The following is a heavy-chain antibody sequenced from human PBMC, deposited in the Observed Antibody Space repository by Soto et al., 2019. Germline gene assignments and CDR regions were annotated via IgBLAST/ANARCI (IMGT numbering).Heavy chain of an antibody. J-gene: IGHJ5*02. CDR1: GFTFSSYD. Sequence: GGSLRLSCAASGFTFSSYDMHWIRPAPGKGLEWVAVISYDGSNKYYADSVTGRFTISRDNSKNTLYLQMNSLRAEATPAHYCELPFAWDLGFDPWGQGTLVTVSS. CDR2: ISYDGSNK. V-gene: IGHV3-30*03. CDR3: ELPFAWDLGFDP. D-gene: IGHD1-26*01.